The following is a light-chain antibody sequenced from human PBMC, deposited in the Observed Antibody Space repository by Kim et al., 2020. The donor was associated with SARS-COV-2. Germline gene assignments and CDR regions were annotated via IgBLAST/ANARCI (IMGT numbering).Light chain of an antibody. V-gene: IGLV3-21*01. CDR1: NIGSKS. CDR2: YDN. Sequence: APGGTATITCGGNNIGSKSVHWYQQRPGRAPELFIYYDNDRPSGIPERFSGSNSGNTATLTISWVEAGDEADYYCQAWDTSSDHYAFGGGTQLTVL. CDR3: QAWDTSSDHYA. J-gene: IGLJ7*01.